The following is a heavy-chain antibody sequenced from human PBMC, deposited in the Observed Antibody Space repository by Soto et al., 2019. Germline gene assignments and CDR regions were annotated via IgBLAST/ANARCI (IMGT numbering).Heavy chain of an antibody. V-gene: IGHV6-1*01. CDR1: GDSVSSNSAA. J-gene: IGHJ6*04. CDR3: ARDPAGSAVRGYYHYGMDV. CDR2: TYYRSKWYN. D-gene: IGHD6-25*01. Sequence: PSQTLSLTCVISGDSVSSNSAAWNWIRQSPSRGLEWLGRTYYRSKWYNDYAVSVKSRITINPDTSKNQFSLQLNSVTPEDTAVYYCARDPAGSAVRGYYHYGMDVWGKGATVTVSS.